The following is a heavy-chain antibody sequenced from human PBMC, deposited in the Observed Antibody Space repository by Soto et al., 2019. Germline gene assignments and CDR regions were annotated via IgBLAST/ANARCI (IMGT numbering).Heavy chain of an antibody. CDR2: ISYDGSNK. D-gene: IGHD4-4*01. V-gene: IGHV3-30*18. J-gene: IGHJ4*02. Sequence: QVQLAESGGGVVQPGRSLRLSCAASGFTFSSYGMHWVRQAPGKGLEWVTVISYDGSNKYYVDSVKGRFTISRDNSENTLYLEMNSQRAVDTAVYYCAKDRHDYSNYFDHWGQGTLVTVSS. CDR3: AKDRHDYSNYFDH. CDR1: GFTFSSYG.